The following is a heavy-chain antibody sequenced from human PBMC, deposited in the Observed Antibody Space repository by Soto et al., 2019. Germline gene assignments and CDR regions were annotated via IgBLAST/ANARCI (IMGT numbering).Heavy chain of an antibody. J-gene: IGHJ6*03. CDR1: GGSFSGYY. V-gene: IGHV4-34*01. CDR2: INHSGST. CDR3: AREYSGYVANYYYYMDV. D-gene: IGHD5-12*01. Sequence: SETLSLTCAVYGGSFSGYYWSWIRQPPGKGLEWIGEINHSGSTNYNPSLKSRVTISVDTSKNQFSLKLSSVTAADTAVYYCAREYSGYVANYYYYMDVWGKGTTVTVS.